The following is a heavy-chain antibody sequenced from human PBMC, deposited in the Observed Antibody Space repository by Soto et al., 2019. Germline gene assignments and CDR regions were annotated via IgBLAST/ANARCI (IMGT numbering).Heavy chain of an antibody. CDR3: ARGVMHYDSSGYWRDYYYGMDV. CDR1: GFTFTSST. V-gene: IGHV1-58*01. Sequence: SVKVSCKASGFTFTSSTVQWVRQARGQRLEWVGWIVVGSGSTNYAQKFKERVTITRDMSTSTAYMELSSLRSEDTAVYYCARGVMHYDSSGYWRDYYYGMDVWGQGTTVTVSS. D-gene: IGHD3-22*01. CDR2: IVVGSGST. J-gene: IGHJ6*02.